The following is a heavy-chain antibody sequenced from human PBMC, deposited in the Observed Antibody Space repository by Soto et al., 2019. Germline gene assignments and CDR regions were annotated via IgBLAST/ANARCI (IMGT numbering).Heavy chain of an antibody. V-gene: IGHV1-69*13. CDR2: IIPIFGTP. CDR1: GGSFSSYA. Sequence: SVKVSCKASGGSFSSYAISWVRQPPGQGLEWMGGIIPIFGTPSYAQKFQGRVTITADESTSTAYMELSSLRSEDTAVYYCAREYRSSSGRFDNWGQGTLVTVSS. D-gene: IGHD6-6*01. J-gene: IGHJ4*02. CDR3: AREYRSSSGRFDN.